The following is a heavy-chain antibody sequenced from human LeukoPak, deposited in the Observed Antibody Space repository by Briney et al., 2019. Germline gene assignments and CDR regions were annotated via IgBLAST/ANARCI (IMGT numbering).Heavy chain of an antibody. D-gene: IGHD1-14*01. CDR3: ASLTSENYDAFDI. CDR1: GFTFSSYS. J-gene: IGHJ3*02. V-gene: IGHV3-48*02. Sequence: GGSPRLSCAASGFTFSSYSMNWVRQAPGKGLEWVSYISSSSSTIYYADSVKGRFTISRDNAKNSLYLQMNSLRDEDTAVYYCASLTSENYDAFDIWGQGTMVTVSS. CDR2: ISSSSSTI.